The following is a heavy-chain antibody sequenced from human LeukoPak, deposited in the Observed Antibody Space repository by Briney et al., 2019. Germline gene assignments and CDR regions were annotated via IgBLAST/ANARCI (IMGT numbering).Heavy chain of an antibody. Sequence: GASVTVSCKASGYTFTSYYMHWVRQAPGQGLEWMGIINPSGGSTSYAQKFQGRVTMTRDMSTSTVYMELSSLRSEDAAIYYCATVEREYFDTSGYYNSWGRGTLVTVSS. D-gene: IGHD3-22*01. J-gene: IGHJ4*02. CDR2: INPSGGST. CDR3: ATVEREYFDTSGYYNS. CDR1: GYTFTSYY. V-gene: IGHV1-46*01.